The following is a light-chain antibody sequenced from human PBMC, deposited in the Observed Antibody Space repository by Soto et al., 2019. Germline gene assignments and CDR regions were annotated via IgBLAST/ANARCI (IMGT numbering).Light chain of an antibody. V-gene: IGKV3-15*01. CDR1: QSVSSN. Sequence: EIVMTQSPATLSVSPGERATLSCRASQSVSSNLAWYQQKPGQAPRLLIYGASTRATGIPARFSGSGSGTEFTLTISSLPSDDFAVYYCQQYINWPVYTLGPGTKVDI. J-gene: IGKJ2*01. CDR3: QQYINWPVYT. CDR2: GAS.